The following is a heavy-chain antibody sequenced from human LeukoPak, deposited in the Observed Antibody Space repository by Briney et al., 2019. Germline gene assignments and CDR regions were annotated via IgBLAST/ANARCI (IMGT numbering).Heavy chain of an antibody. D-gene: IGHD3-10*01. V-gene: IGHV3-33*01. CDR1: GMTFSSYG. CDR2: IWYDGSNK. CDR3: ARDYGSGMDV. Sequence: GGSLRLSCAAPGMTFSSYGMHWVRQAPGKGLEWVALIWYDGSNKYYADSVKGRSTISRDNSKNLLNLQMNSLRAEDTAVYYCARDYGSGMDVWGQGTTVTVSS. J-gene: IGHJ6*02.